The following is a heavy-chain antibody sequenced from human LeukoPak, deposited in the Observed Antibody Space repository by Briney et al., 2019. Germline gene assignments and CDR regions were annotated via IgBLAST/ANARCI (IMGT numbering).Heavy chain of an antibody. CDR2: ISSSSSYI. CDR1: GFTFSSYS. Sequence: GGSLRLSCAASGFTFSSYSMNWVRQAPGKGLEWVSSISSSSSYIYYADSVKGRFTISRDNAKNSLYLQMNSLRAEDTAVYYCASRSEAVAGTLYAFDIWGQGTMVTVSS. V-gene: IGHV3-21*01. J-gene: IGHJ3*02. CDR3: ASRSEAVAGTLYAFDI. D-gene: IGHD6-19*01.